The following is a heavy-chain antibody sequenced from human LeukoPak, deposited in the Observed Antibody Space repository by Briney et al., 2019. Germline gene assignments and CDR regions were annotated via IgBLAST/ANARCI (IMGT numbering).Heavy chain of an antibody. CDR2: ISGSGDST. CDR3: AKTPGDCTGGTCYSFDY. J-gene: IGHJ4*02. CDR1: GFTFYTYA. D-gene: IGHD2-15*01. V-gene: IGHV3-23*01. Sequence: PGGSLRLSCAASGFTFYTYAMTWVRQAPGKGLEWVSSISGSGDSTYYADSVKGRFTVSRDNSKNTLYLQMNSLRAEDTAVYYCAKTPGDCTGGTCYSFDYWGQGSLVTVSS.